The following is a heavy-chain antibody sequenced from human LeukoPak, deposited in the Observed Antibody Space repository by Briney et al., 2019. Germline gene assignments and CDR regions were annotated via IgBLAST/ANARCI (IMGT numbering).Heavy chain of an antibody. CDR2: IYTSGST. J-gene: IGHJ5*02. D-gene: IGHD6-13*01. V-gene: IGHV4-61*02. CDR3: ARSSSWTFAWFDP. CDR1: GGSISSGSYY. Sequence: PSETLSLTCTVSGGSISSGSYYWSWIRQPAGKGLEWIGRIYTSGSTNYNPSLKSRVTISVDTSKNQFSLKLSSVTAADTAVYYCARSSSWTFAWFDPWGQGTLVTVSS.